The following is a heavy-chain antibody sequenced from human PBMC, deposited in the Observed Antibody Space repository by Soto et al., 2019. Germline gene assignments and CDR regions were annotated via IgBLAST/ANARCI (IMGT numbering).Heavy chain of an antibody. CDR1: GFTFSSYA. CDR3: AKTAGSGYYRYYYYCMDV. Sequence: EVQLLESGGGLVQPGGSLRLSCAASGFTFSSYAMSWVRQAPGKGLEWVSAISGSGGSTYYADSVKGRFTISRDNSKNTLYLQMNSLRDEDTAVYYCAKTAGSGYYRYYYYCMDVWGQGTTVTVSS. D-gene: IGHD3-22*01. J-gene: IGHJ6*02. V-gene: IGHV3-23*01. CDR2: ISGSGGST.